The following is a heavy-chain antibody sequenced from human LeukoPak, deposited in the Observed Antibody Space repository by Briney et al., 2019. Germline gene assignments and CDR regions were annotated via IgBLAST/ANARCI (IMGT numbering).Heavy chain of an antibody. CDR1: GFTFNDYA. V-gene: IGHV3-9*01. J-gene: IGHJ4*02. D-gene: IGHD6-19*01. CDR2: INWNSNSI. Sequence: AGGSLRLSCAASGFTFNDYAMHWVRQAPGKGLEWVSGINWNSNSIGYADSVKGRFTISRDNAKNSMHLQMNSLRAEDTAFYYCAKGLGKSSGWATLDYWGQGTLVTVSS. CDR3: AKGLGKSSGWATLDY.